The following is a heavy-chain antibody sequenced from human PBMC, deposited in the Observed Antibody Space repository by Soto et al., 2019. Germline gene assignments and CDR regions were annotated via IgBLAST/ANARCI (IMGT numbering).Heavy chain of an antibody. CDR3: AKGRGYCSSTSCYVGSDY. CDR1: GFTFSSYA. D-gene: IGHD2-2*01. CDR2: ISGSGGST. V-gene: IGHV3-23*01. J-gene: IGHJ4*02. Sequence: EVPLLESGGGLVQPGGSLRLSCAASGFTFSSYAMSWVRQAPGKGLEWVSAISGSGGSTYYADSVKGRFTISRDNAKNTLYLQMNSVRGEDTAVYYCAKGRGYCSSTSCYVGSDYWGQGTLVTVSS.